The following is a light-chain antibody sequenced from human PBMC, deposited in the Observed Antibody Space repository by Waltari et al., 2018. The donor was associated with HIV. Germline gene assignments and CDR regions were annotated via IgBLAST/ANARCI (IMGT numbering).Light chain of an antibody. CDR3: SSYTSFSTVL. Sequence: SALTQPAPVSGSPGQSITIPCTGTSSAVGTYSLVSWYQHHPGKAPKLMIYEGNKRPSGVSNRFSGSKSGNTASLTISGLQAEDEADYYCSSYTSFSTVLFGGGTKLTVL. J-gene: IGLJ2*01. CDR1: SSAVGTYSL. CDR2: EGN. V-gene: IGLV2-23*01.